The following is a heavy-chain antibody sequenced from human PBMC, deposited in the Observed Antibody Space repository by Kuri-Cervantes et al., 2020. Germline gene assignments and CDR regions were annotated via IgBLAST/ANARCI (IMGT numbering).Heavy chain of an antibody. V-gene: IGHV1-8*01. D-gene: IGHD1-7*01. Sequence: ASVKVSCKASGYTFTSYDINWVRQATGQGLEWMGWMNPNSGNTGYAQKFQGRVTMTTDTSTSTAYMELRSLRSDDTAVYYCAEVNWNYGIWFDPWGQGTLVTVSS. CDR1: GYTFTSYD. CDR2: MNPNSGNT. J-gene: IGHJ5*02. CDR3: AEVNWNYGIWFDP.